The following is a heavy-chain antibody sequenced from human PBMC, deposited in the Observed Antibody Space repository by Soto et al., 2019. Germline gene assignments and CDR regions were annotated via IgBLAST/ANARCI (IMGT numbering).Heavy chain of an antibody. D-gene: IGHD3-3*01. CDR2: INHSGST. Sequence: LSLTCAVYGGSFSGYYWSWIRQPPGKGLEWIGEINHSGSTNYNPSLKSRVTISVDTSKNQFSLKLSSVTAADTAVYYCARVGVTIFGVDYWPSVGRFGMDVWGQGTTVTVSS. V-gene: IGHV4-34*01. CDR1: GGSFSGYY. CDR3: ARVGVTIFGVDYWPSVGRFGMDV. J-gene: IGHJ6*02.